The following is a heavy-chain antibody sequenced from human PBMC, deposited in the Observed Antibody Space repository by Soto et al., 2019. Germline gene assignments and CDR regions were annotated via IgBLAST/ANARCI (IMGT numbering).Heavy chain of an antibody. CDR1: GFTFSNYA. J-gene: IGHJ4*02. Sequence: EVQQLESGGGLVQIGGSLRLSCAASGFTFSNYATSWVRQAPGKGLEWVSGISGSGYSTNYADSVKGRFTISRDNSKQSLYLQRNSLRAEDKSVYFCAKASCQAAWIMMTFGGGSLDCWGQETLVTVSS. V-gene: IGHV3-23*01. CDR3: AKASCQAAWIMMTFGGGSLDC. D-gene: IGHD3-16*01. CDR2: ISGSGYST.